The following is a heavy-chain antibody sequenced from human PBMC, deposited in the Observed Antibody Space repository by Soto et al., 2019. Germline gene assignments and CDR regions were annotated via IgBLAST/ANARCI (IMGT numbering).Heavy chain of an antibody. V-gene: IGHV5-51*01. Sequence: SLNISCKGSGDSFCRWWLVWVRQMPGKGLEWMGFVFPGDSQIRYNPSFEGQVTISADNSINTAYLQLLNLKASDTAIYYCTKGATSPFGSWGQGTRVTVSS. CDR1: GDSFCRWW. CDR3: TKGATSPFGS. D-gene: IGHD3-16*01. CDR2: VFPGDSQI. J-gene: IGHJ4*02.